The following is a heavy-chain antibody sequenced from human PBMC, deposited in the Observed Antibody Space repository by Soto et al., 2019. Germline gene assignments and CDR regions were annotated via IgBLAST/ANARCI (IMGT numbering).Heavy chain of an antibody. V-gene: IGHV3-23*01. CDR3: AKKVYDFWSGYPPHNWFDP. CDR2: ISGSGGST. CDR1: GFTFSSYA. D-gene: IGHD3-3*01. Sequence: PGGSLRLSCAASGFTFSSYAMSWVRQAPGKGLEWVSAISGSGGSTYYADSVKGRFTISRDNSKNTLYLQMNSPRAEDTAVYYCAKKVYDFWSGYPPHNWFDPWGQGTLVTVSS. J-gene: IGHJ5*02.